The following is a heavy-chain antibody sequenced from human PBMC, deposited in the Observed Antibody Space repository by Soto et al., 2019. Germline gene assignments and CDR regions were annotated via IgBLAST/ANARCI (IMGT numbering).Heavy chain of an antibody. D-gene: IGHD1-26*01. V-gene: IGHV3-30*03. CDR3: ARYSGKYQGPIDY. J-gene: IGHJ4*02. CDR2: ISYDGSNK. Sequence: QVQLVESGGGVVQPGGSLRLSCAASGFTFSHYGIHWVRQAPGKGLEWLAVISYDGSNKHYADSVKGRFTVSRDNSKNTLYQQMNSLRAEDAAVYFCARYSGKYQGPIDYWGLGTLVTDST. CDR1: GFTFSHYG.